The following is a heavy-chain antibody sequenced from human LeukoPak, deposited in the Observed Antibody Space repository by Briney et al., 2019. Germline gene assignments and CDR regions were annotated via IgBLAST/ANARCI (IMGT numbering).Heavy chain of an antibody. Sequence: SETLSLTCTASGGSIRSHYWSLIRQPQGKGLEGIGYIYYSGSTSYNPSLKSRATISVDTSTNQLSLKKSSMTAADTAVYYCARVLSWAFDIWGKGTLVTVSS. CDR2: IYYSGST. D-gene: IGHD3-16*02. J-gene: IGHJ3*02. V-gene: IGHV4-59*11. CDR1: GGSIRSHY. CDR3: ARVLSWAFDI.